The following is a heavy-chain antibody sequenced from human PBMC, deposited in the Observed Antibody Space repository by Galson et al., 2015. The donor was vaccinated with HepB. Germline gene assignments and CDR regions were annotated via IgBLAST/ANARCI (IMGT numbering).Heavy chain of an antibody. CDR3: ARALPSGIRGGRVFDH. J-gene: IGHJ4*02. D-gene: IGHD3-10*01. CDR1: GFNFSLYS. V-gene: IGHV3-21*01. Sequence: SLRLSCAASGFNFSLYSMNWVRQAPGKGLEWVSPISSSGSYISYGDSVKGRCTVSRDSAKTSVYLQMNSLRGDDTAVYYCARALPSGIRGGRVFDHWGQGTLVTVS. CDR2: ISSSGSYI.